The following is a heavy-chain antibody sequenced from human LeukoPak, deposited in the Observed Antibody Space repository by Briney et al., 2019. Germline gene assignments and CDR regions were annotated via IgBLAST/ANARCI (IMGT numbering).Heavy chain of an antibody. V-gene: IGHV3-20*04. J-gene: IGHJ6*04. D-gene: IGHD3-10*02. Sequence: GGSLRLSCAASGFTFDDYGMTWVRQAPGKGLEWVSGINWNGGSTGYADSVKGRFTISRDNAKNSLYLQMNSLRAEDTAVYYCAELGITMIGGVWGKGTTVTISS. CDR3: AELGITMIGGV. CDR2: INWNGGST. CDR1: GFTFDDYG.